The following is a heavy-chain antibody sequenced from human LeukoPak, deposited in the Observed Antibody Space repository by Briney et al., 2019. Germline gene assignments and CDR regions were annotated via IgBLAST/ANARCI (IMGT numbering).Heavy chain of an antibody. Sequence: SETLSLTCAVYGGSFSSYYWSWIRQPPGKGLEWIGEINHSGSTNYNPSLKSRVTISVDTSKNQFSLKLSSVTAADTAVYYCAVLGGSSSDYNWFDPWGQGTLVTVSS. CDR1: GGSFSSYY. CDR3: AVLGGSSSDYNWFDP. D-gene: IGHD6-6*01. V-gene: IGHV4-34*01. J-gene: IGHJ5*02. CDR2: INHSGST.